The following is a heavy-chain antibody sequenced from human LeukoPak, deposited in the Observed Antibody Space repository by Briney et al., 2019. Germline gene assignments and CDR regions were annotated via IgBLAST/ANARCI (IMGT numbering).Heavy chain of an antibody. CDR2: ISYGGGDK. D-gene: IGHD5-12*01. CDR3: ARGSWLAGINDAFHI. Sequence: GGSLRLSCAASGFTFSSYPMYWVRQAPGKGLNWVAVISYGGGDKYYPDSVKGRFTISRDTSKNTLYLQMSGLRAEDTAVYYCARGSWLAGINDAFHIWGQGTMVTVSS. J-gene: IGHJ3*02. V-gene: IGHV3-30*04. CDR1: GFTFSSYP.